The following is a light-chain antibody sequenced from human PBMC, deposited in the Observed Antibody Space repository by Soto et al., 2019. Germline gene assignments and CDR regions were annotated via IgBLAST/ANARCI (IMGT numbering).Light chain of an antibody. CDR1: QSVSSSY. Sequence: EIVLTQSPGTLSLSPGERATLSCMASQSVSSSYLAWYQQKPGQAPRVLIYSASLRAAGIPDRFSGSGSGTDFSLTISRLEPEDFAVYYCQQYGSSPITFGQGTRLEIK. V-gene: IGKV3-20*01. J-gene: IGKJ5*01. CDR2: SAS. CDR3: QQYGSSPIT.